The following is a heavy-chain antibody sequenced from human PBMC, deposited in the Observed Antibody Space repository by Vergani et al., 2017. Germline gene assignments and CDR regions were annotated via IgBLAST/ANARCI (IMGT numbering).Heavy chain of an antibody. J-gene: IGHJ1*01. V-gene: IGHV3-23*01. CDR3: ARISGGSAPYLHY. CDR2: IDNSGRSI. D-gene: IGHD2-15*01. Sequence: EVHLLESGGGLRQPGGSLKLSCAASGFTFSTYAMSWVRQVPGKGLEWVATIDNSGRSIYYTDSVKGRFTISRDNSKSTLFLQMNSLRDEDRGVYYCARISGGSAPYLHYWGQGTLVTVAS. CDR1: GFTFSTYA.